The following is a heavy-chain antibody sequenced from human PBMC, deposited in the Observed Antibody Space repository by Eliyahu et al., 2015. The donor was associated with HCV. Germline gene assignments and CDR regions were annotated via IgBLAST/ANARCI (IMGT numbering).Heavy chain of an antibody. V-gene: IGHV4-34*02. D-gene: IGHD2-15*01. J-gene: IGHJ4*02. CDR3: ARQPVGLCGSRACRSLDY. Sequence: QVHLQQWGAGLLKPSETLSLTCGVSGVTFSDYYWTWLRQAPGKGLEWIGEINSSDMTTYNPSLMSRATISVDTSKNQFSLTLTSLTVADSAVYYCARQPVGLCGSRACRSLDYWGQGIQVAVAS. CDR1: GVTFSDYY. CDR2: INSSDMT.